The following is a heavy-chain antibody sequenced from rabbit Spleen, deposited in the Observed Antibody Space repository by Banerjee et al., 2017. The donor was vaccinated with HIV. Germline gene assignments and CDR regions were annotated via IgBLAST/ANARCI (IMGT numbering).Heavy chain of an antibody. J-gene: IGHJ6*01. V-gene: IGHV1S40*01. CDR2: IYAGSSGST. CDR3: ARDTSSSFSSYGMDL. CDR1: GFSFSAGYY. D-gene: IGHD1-1*01. Sequence: QSLEESGGDLVKPGASLTLTCTASGFSFSAGYYMCWVRQAPGKGLEWIACIYAGSSGSTYYASWAKGRFTISKTSSTTVTLQMTSLTAADTATYFCARDTSSSFSSYGMDLWGQGTLVTVS.